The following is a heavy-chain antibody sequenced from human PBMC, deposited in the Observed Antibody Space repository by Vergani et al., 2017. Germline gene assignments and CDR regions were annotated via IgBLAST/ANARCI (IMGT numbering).Heavy chain of an antibody. J-gene: IGHJ6*02. CDR1: GFTFSSYW. CDR3: ARDTIVVVEAATGRYYYYGMDV. CDR2: IKQDGSEK. V-gene: IGHV3-7*01. Sequence: EVQLVESGGGLVQPGGSLRLSCAASGFTFSSYWMSWVRQAPGKGLEWVANIKQDGSEKYYVDSVKGRFTISRDNAKNSLYLQMNSLRAEDTAVYYFARDTIVVVEAATGRYYYYGMDVWGQGTTVTVSS. D-gene: IGHD2-15*01.